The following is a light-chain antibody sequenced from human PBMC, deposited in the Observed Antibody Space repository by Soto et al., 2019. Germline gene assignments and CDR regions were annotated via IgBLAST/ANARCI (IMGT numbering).Light chain of an antibody. CDR1: QSVLYTSNGNNF. CDR3: QPYYSSPWT. CDR2: WAS. Sequence: IVMTQSPASLAVSLGERDTINCKSSQSVLYTSNGNNFLAWYQKKPGQSPTLLIYWASTRESGVPDRFSGSGSGTDFTLTISSLQAEDVAVYYCQPYYSSPWTFGQGTKVEIK. V-gene: IGKV4-1*01. J-gene: IGKJ1*01.